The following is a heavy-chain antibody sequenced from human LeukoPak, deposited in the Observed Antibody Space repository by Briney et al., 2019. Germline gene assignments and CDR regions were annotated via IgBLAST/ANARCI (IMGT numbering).Heavy chain of an antibody. Sequence: ASVKVSCKASGYTFTSYYMHWVRQAPGQGLEWMGIINPSGGSTSYAQKFQGRVTMTRDTSTSTVYMELSSLRSEDTAVYYCARGALVAIFGVVILAPFDYWGQGTLVTVSS. CDR3: ARGALVAIFGVVILAPFDY. J-gene: IGHJ4*02. CDR2: INPSGGST. CDR1: GYTFTSYY. D-gene: IGHD3-3*01. V-gene: IGHV1-46*01.